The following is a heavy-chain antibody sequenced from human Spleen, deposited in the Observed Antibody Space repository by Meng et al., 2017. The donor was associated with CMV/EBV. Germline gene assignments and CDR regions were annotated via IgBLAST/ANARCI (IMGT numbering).Heavy chain of an antibody. CDR1: FTFDDYA. J-gene: IGHJ4*02. V-gene: IGHV3-43D*03. CDR2: TSWDGGST. Sequence: FTFDDYAMHWVRQAPGKGLEWVSVTSWDGGSTYYADSMKGRFTISRDNSKNSLFLQMNSLRAEDTALYYCAKDTSHGYSGYDYIDYWGQGTLVTVSS. D-gene: IGHD5-12*01. CDR3: AKDTSHGYSGYDYIDY.